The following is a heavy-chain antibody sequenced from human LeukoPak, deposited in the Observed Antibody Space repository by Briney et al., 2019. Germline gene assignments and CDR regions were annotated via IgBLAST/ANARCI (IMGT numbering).Heavy chain of an antibody. Sequence: SETLSLTCDVSGVSISTSIYYWAWLRQPPGKGLEWIGSVFYSGSAYYSPSFKSRLGIPLDTSKNHFSLQLSSVTVADTAVYYCARIGHGANSHLKWYFDVWGRGTLVTVSS. J-gene: IGHJ2*01. CDR3: ARIGHGANSHLKWYFDV. CDR2: VFYSGSA. D-gene: IGHD4-23*01. V-gene: IGHV4-39*01. CDR1: GVSISTSIYY.